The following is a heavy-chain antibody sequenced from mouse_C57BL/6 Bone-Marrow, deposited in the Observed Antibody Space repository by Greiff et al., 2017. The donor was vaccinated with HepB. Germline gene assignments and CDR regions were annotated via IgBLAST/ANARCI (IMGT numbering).Heavy chain of an antibody. Sequence: VQLQESGAELVRPGASVKLSCKASGYTFTDYYINWVKQRPGQGLEWIARIYPGSGNTYYNEKFKGKATLTAEKSSSTAYMQLSSLTSEDSAVYFCARDIYYDYDGLDYWGQGTTLTVSS. CDR2: IYPGSGNT. CDR3: ARDIYYDYDGLDY. D-gene: IGHD2-4*01. V-gene: IGHV1-76*01. J-gene: IGHJ2*01. CDR1: GYTFTDYY.